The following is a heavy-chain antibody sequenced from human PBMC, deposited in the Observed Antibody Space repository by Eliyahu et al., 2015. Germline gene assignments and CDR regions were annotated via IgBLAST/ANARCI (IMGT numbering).Heavy chain of an antibody. V-gene: IGHV1-18*01. D-gene: IGHD2-15*01. CDR1: GYTFTNYG. J-gene: IGHJ6*02. CDR3: ARVLCSGGTCYSGYYYYGMDV. CDR2: VSAYNGNT. Sequence: QVQLVQSGAEVKKPGASVKVSCKASGYTFTNYGISWVRQAPGQGLEWMGWVSAYNGNTNYAQKLQGRVTMTTDTSTSTAYMELMSLTSDDTGLYYCARVLCSGGTCYSGYYYYGMDVWGQGTTVTVSS.